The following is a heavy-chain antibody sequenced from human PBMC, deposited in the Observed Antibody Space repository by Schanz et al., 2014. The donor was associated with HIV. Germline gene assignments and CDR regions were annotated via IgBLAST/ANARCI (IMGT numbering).Heavy chain of an antibody. Sequence: QVQLVQSGGEVKKPGGSVMLSCKASGYTFSNYGVSWGRQAPGQGLEGMGWVSDDYGKTKYAQKFQARVTMTTDTASSTAYMELRSLSSDDTAVYYCAREGDGASITGTADYWGQGTLVTVSS. CDR3: AREGDGASITGTADY. V-gene: IGHV1-18*01. J-gene: IGHJ4*02. D-gene: IGHD1-20*01. CDR1: GYTFSNYG. CDR2: VSDDYGKT.